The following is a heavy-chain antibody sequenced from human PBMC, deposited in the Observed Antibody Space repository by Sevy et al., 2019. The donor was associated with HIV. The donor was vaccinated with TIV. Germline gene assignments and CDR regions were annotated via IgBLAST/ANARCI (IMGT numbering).Heavy chain of an antibody. CDR2: ISSRGDII. CDR1: AFTFSSYS. D-gene: IGHD3-22*01. V-gene: IGHV3-48*02. Sequence: GGSLRLSCAASAFTFSSYSMNWVRQAPGKGLEWVSYISSRGDIIYYADSVKGRFTISRDNAKNSLLLQMNSLGDEDTAGYYCATEGSDSSGYYCLYYYWGQGTLVTVSS. J-gene: IGHJ4*02. CDR3: ATEGSDSSGYYCLYYY.